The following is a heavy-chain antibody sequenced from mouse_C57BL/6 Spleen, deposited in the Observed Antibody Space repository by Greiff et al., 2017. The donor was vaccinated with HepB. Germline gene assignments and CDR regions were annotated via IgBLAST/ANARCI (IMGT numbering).Heavy chain of an antibody. V-gene: IGHV1-61*01. J-gene: IGHJ2*01. CDR2: IYPSDSET. CDR1: GYTFTSYW. CDR3: ARSLFITTSRDY. D-gene: IGHD1-1*01. Sequence: QVQLQQSGAELVRPGSSVKLSCKASGYTFTSYWMDWVKQRPGQGLEWIGNIYPSDSETHYNQKFKDKATLTVDKSSSTAYMQLSSLTSEDSAVYYCARSLFITTSRDYWGQGTTLTVSS.